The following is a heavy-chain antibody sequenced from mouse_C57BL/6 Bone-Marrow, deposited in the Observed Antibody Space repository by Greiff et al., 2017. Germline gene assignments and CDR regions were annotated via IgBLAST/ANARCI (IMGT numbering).Heavy chain of an antibody. V-gene: IGHV1-53*01. CDR3: ATPSGQLRLRDHFDY. Sequence: QVQLQQPGTELVKPGASVKLSCKASGYTFTSYWMHWVKQRPGQGLEWIGNIIPSNGGTNYNEKFNSKATLTVDKSSSTAYMQLSSLTSEDSAVYYGATPSGQLRLRDHFDYWGQGTTLTVSS. CDR2: IIPSNGGT. D-gene: IGHD3-2*02. J-gene: IGHJ2*01. CDR1: GYTFTSYW.